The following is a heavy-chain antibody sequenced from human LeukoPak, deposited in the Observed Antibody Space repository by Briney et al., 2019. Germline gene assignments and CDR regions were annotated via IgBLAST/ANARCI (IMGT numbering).Heavy chain of an antibody. CDR3: ARDHSNDFWSGSGPLYYMDV. CDR2: INPNSGGT. V-gene: IGHV1-2*02. J-gene: IGHJ6*03. D-gene: IGHD3-3*01. CDR1: GYTFTGYY. Sequence: SVKVSCKASGYTFTGYYMHWVRQAPGQGLEWMGWINPNSGGTNYAQKFQGRVTTTRDTSISTAYMELSRLRSDDTAVYYCARDHSNDFWSGSGPLYYMDVWGKGTTVTVSS.